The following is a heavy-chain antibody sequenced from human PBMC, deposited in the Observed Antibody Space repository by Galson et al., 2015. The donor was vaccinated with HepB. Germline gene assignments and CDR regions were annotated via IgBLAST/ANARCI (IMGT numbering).Heavy chain of an antibody. CDR2: ISGNGDST. V-gene: IGHV3-23*01. CDR1: GFAFHSHA. Sequence: SLRLSCAASGFAFHSHAMSWVRQAPGKGLEWISGISGNGDSTFYAVSVKGRFTVSRDKSKNMLYLQMDSLTAEDTGLYFCAKGYGLFDSWAQGILVTVSS. CDR3: AKGYGLFDS. J-gene: IGHJ5*01. D-gene: IGHD3-16*01.